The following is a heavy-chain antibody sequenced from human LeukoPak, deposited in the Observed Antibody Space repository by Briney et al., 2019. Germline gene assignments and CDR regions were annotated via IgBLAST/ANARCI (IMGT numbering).Heavy chain of an antibody. CDR2: FDPSDSYT. Sequence: GGSLRISGKGSGYSFTSYWITWVGQMPGKGLEWMGRFDPSDSYTNYSPSFQGHVTISAAKSISTAYLKWSSLKASDTAMYYCARTASPMVRGVIEGNYYYYYGMDVWGKGTTVTVSS. V-gene: IGHV5-10-1*01. D-gene: IGHD3-10*01. CDR3: ARTASPMVRGVIEGNYYYYYGMDV. CDR1: GYSFTSYW. J-gene: IGHJ6*04.